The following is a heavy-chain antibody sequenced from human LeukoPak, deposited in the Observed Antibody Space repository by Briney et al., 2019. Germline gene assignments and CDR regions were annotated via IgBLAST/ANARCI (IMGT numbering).Heavy chain of an antibody. Sequence: AGGSLRLSCAASGFTFSRYGMHWVRQAPGKGLEWVAAIHYDGSNQYYADSVKGRFSISRDNSKNTLYLQMNSLRVEDMAVYYCARPSGTWGAFDIWGQGTMVTVSS. CDR2: IHYDGSNQ. CDR3: ARPSGTWGAFDI. V-gene: IGHV3-33*08. J-gene: IGHJ3*02. D-gene: IGHD1-7*01. CDR1: GFTFSRYG.